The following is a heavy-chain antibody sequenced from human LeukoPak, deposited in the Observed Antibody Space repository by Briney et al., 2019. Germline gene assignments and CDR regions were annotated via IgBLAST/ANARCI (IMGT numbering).Heavy chain of an antibody. J-gene: IGHJ6*02. CDR2: IYSGGST. CDR3: ARTSNYYGMDV. CDR1: GFTFSSYS. Sequence: GGSLRLSCAASGFTFSSYSMNWVRQAPGKGLEWVSVIYSGGSTYYADSVKGRFTISRDNSKNTLYLQMNSLRAEDTAVYYCARTSNYYGMDVWGQGTTVTVSS. V-gene: IGHV3-53*01.